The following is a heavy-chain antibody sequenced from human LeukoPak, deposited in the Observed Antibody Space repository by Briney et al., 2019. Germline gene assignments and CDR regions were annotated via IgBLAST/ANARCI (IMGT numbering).Heavy chain of an antibody. CDR2: INPSGGST. CDR3: ARDTGHWGSRLS. D-gene: IGHD3-16*01. J-gene: IGHJ4*02. V-gene: IGHV1-46*01. CDR1: GYTFTSYY. Sequence: GASVKVSFKASGYTFTSYYMHWVRQAPGQGREWMGIINPSGGSTSYAQKFQGRVTMTRDTSTSTVYMELSSLRSEDTAVYYCARDTGHWGSRLSWGQGTLVTVSS.